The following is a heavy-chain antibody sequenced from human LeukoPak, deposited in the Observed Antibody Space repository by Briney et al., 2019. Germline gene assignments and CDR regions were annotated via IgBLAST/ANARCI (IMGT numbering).Heavy chain of an antibody. D-gene: IGHD2-2*01. CDR3: ARDRTSTNWFDP. J-gene: IGHJ5*02. V-gene: IGHV1-2*06. CDR1: GYTFTDYY. Sequence: APVKVSCKAFGYTFTDYYIHWVRQAPGQGLEWMGRINPNSGGTNYAQKFQGRVTLTRDTSITTAYMDLSRLTSDDTAVYYCARDRTSTNWFDPWGQGTLVTVSS. CDR2: INPNSGGT.